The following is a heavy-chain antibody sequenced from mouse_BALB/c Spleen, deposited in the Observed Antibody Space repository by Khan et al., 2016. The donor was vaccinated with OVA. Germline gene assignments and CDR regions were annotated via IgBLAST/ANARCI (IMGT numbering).Heavy chain of an antibody. Sequence: EVQLQESGPGLVKPSQSLSLTCTVTGYSFTSNYAWNWILHFPRNKLEWMCYISYSGSTNYNPSLKGRISITRDKSKNQFFLQLKSVTTEDNNTDYDAREDYLADYFDYRGQETSLTVSA. CDR2: ISYSGST. D-gene: IGHD1-1*01. V-gene: IGHV3-2*02. J-gene: IGHJ2*02. CDR1: GYSFTSNYA. CDR3: AREDYLADYFDY.